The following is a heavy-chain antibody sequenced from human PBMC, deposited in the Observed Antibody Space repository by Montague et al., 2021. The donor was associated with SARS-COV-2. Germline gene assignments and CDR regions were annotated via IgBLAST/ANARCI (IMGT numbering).Heavy chain of an antibody. CDR3: ARAFDWLSITRYWYFDL. D-gene: IGHD3-9*01. CDR2: IYYSGST. V-gene: IGHV4-30-4*01. CDR1: GGSISSGDYY. J-gene: IGHJ2*01. Sequence: SQTLSLTCTVSGGSISSGDYYWSWIRQPPGKGLDWIGYIYYSGSTYYNPSLKSRVTISVDTSKNQFSLKLSSVTAADTAVYYCARAFDWLSITRYWYFDLWGRGTLVTVSS.